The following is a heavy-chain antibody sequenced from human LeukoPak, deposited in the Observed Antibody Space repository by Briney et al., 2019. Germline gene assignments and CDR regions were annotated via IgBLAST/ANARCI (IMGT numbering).Heavy chain of an antibody. D-gene: IGHD6-13*01. Sequence: GRSLRLSCAASGFTFSNYVLHWVRQAPGKGLEWVALISYDGSNKYYADSVQGRFTISRDNSKNTLYLQMNSLKAEDTAVYYCAKDIQRAAAGTGVDYWGQGTLVTVSS. V-gene: IGHV3-30-3*01. CDR1: GFTFSNYV. CDR3: AKDIQRAAAGTGVDY. J-gene: IGHJ4*02. CDR2: ISYDGSNK.